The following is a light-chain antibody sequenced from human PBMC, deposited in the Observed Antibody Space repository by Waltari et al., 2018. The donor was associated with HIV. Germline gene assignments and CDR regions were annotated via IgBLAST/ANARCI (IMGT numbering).Light chain of an antibody. J-gene: IGLJ2*01. CDR2: DVT. V-gene: IGLV2-11*01. CDR1: SGAVGGDTY. Sequence: QSALTQPRSVSGSPGPPVTIPCTGSSGAVGGDTYVSWYQHHPGKAPRLMIYDVTKRPSGVPDRFSGSKSGNTASLTISGLQAEDEADYYCCSYAGSYTLIFGGGTQLTVL. CDR3: CSYAGSYTLI.